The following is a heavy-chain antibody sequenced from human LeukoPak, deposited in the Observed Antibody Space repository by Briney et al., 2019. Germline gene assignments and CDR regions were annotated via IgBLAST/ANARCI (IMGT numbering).Heavy chain of an antibody. Sequence: GGSLRLSCAASGFTFNSYAMSWVRQAPGKGLEWVSLISGSGGSTYNADSVKGRFTISRDNSKNTLYLQVNSLRAEDTAVYYCAKDRHYYGSGSYYTYFDYWGQGTLVTVSS. D-gene: IGHD3-10*01. CDR2: ISGSGGST. CDR3: AKDRHYYGSGSYYTYFDY. V-gene: IGHV3-23*01. CDR1: GFTFNSYA. J-gene: IGHJ4*02.